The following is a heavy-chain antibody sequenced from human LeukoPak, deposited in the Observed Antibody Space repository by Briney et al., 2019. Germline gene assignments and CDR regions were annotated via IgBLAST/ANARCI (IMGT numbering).Heavy chain of an antibody. V-gene: IGHV3-48*01. CDR3: ARVSDYLRLRFLEWLGYYMDV. D-gene: IGHD3-3*01. J-gene: IGHJ6*03. Sequence: GGSLRLSCAASGFTFSSYEMNWVRQAPGKGLEWVSYISSSSSTIYYADSVKGRFTISRDNAKNSLYLQMNSLRAEDTAVYYCARVSDYLRLRFLEWLGYYMDVWGKGTTVTVSS. CDR1: GFTFSSYE. CDR2: ISSSSSTI.